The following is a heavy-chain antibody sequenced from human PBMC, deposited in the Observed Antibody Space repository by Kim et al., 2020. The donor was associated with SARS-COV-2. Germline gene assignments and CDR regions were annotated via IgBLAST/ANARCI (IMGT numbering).Heavy chain of an antibody. CDR1: GFTFSTCS. CDR2: ISGSRSVI. V-gene: IGHV3-48*02. Sequence: GGSLRLSCAASGFTFSTCSMNWVRQAPGKGLEWVSYISGSRSVIYYADSVKGRFTISRDNAKNSLYLQMNSLRDEDTAVYYCARDDSSGYFHDYWGQGNL. CDR3: ARDDSSGYFHDY. D-gene: IGHD3-22*01. J-gene: IGHJ4*02.